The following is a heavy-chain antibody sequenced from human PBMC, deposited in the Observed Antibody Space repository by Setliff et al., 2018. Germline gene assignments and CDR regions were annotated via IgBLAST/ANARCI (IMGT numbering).Heavy chain of an antibody. V-gene: IGHV3-15*01. CDR2: IKSKTDGGTT. CDR1: GFTLSNAW. D-gene: IGHD3-10*01. Sequence: GSLRLSCAASGFTLSNAWMSWVRQAPGKGLEWVGRIKSKTDGGTTDYAAPVKGRFTISRDDSKNTAYLQMNSLKTEDTAVYYCAKYYYGSGSYHNDAFHIWGQGTMVTVSS. J-gene: IGHJ3*02. CDR3: AKYYYGSGSYHNDAFHI.